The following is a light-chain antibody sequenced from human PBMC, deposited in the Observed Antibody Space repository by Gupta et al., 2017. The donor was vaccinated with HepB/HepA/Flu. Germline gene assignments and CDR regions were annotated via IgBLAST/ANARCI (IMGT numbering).Light chain of an antibody. J-gene: IGLJ3*02. V-gene: IGLV1-44*01. CDR3: AAWDNSLNGL. Sequence: QSVLTPPPSLSAAPGQRVTISCSGSRSNIGTNTVNWYQQLPGTAPKLLIYSNNQRPSGVPDRFSGSKSGTSASLAISGLQSEDEADYYCAAWDNSLNGLFGGGTKLTVL. CDR1: RSNIGTNT. CDR2: SNN.